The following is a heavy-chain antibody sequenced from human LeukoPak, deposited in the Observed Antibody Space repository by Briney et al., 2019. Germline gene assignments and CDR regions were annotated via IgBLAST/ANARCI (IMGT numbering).Heavy chain of an antibody. CDR1: GFTFSSYW. Sequence: GGSLRLSCAVSGFTFSSYWMSWVRKAPGRGLEWVANIKQDGSEKYYVDSVKGRFTIFRDNAKNSLYLQMNSLRADDTAVYYCARSRWLDAFDYWGQGTLVTVSS. V-gene: IGHV3-7*01. J-gene: IGHJ4*02. CDR3: ARSRWLDAFDY. CDR2: IKQDGSEK. D-gene: IGHD6-19*01.